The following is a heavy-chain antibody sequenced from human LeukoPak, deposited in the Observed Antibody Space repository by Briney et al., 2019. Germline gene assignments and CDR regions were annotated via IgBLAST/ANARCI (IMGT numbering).Heavy chain of an antibody. D-gene: IGHD3-22*01. J-gene: IGHJ4*02. CDR1: GYSFTSYW. CDR2: IYPGDSDT. V-gene: IGHV5-51*01. Sequence: GESLKISCKGSGYSFTSYWIGWVRQMPGKGLECMGIIYPGDSDTRYSPSFQGQVTISADKSISTAYLQWSSLKASDTAMYYCAIRSGSGMIGNYYFDYWGQGTLVTVSS. CDR3: AIRSGSGMIGNYYFDY.